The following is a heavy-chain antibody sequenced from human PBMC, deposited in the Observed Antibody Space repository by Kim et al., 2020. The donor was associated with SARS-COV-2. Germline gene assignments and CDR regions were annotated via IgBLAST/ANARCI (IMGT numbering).Heavy chain of an antibody. V-gene: IGHV4-39*01. CDR1: GGSISSSSYY. CDR2: IYYSGST. J-gene: IGHJ6*02. D-gene: IGHD6-13*01. Sequence: SETLSLTCTVSGGSISSSSYYWGWIRQPPGKGLEWIGSIYYSGSTYYNPSLKSRVTISVDTSKNQFSLKLSSVTAADTAVYYCARPYAGSIAAAGTRPKNYYYYYGMDVWGQGTTVTVSS. CDR3: ARPYAGSIAAAGTRPKNYYYYYGMDV.